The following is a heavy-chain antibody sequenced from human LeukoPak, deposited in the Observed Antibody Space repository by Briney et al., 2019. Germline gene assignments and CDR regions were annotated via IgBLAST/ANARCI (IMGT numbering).Heavy chain of an antibody. CDR2: ISYDGSNK. CDR1: GFTFSSYG. J-gene: IGHJ4*02. CDR3: AKEASGTDSGYDGIFDY. Sequence: GSLRLSCAASGFTFSSYGMHWVRQAPGKGLEWVAVISYDGSNKYYADSVKGRFTISRDNSKNTLYLQMNSLRAEDTAVYYCAKEASGTDSGYDGIFDYWGQGTLVTVSS. D-gene: IGHD5-12*01. V-gene: IGHV3-30*18.